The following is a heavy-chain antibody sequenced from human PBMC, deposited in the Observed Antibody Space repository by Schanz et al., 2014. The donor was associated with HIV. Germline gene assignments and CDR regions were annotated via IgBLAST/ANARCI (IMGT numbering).Heavy chain of an antibody. CDR1: GGSISSGGYY. V-gene: IGHV4-31*03. Sequence: QVQLQESGPGLVKPSQTLSLTCTVSGGSISSGGYYWSWIRQHPGKGLEWIGEINHSGSTNYNPPLKSRVTILVDTSKNQFPLKLSSVTAADTAVYYCARGIRRDCRSPSCNTGWFDPWGQGTLVSVSS. CDR3: ARGIRRDCRSPSCNTGWFDP. CDR2: INHSGST. D-gene: IGHD2-2*02. J-gene: IGHJ5*02.